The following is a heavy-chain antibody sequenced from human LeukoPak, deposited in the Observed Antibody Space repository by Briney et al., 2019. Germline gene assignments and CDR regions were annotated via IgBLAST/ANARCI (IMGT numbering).Heavy chain of an antibody. V-gene: IGHV4-4*07. Sequence: SETLSLTCTVSGGSISSYYWSWIRQPAGKGLERIGRIYTSGSTNYNPSLKSRVTISVDTSKNQFSLKLTSVTAADTAVYYCARVRESSGWDYFDYWGQGAQVTVSS. CDR2: IYTSGST. CDR3: ARVRESSGWDYFDY. CDR1: GGSISSYY. J-gene: IGHJ4*02. D-gene: IGHD6-19*01.